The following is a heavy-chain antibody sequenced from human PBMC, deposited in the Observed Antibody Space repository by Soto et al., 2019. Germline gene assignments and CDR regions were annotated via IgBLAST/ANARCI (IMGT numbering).Heavy chain of an antibody. CDR2: INGDGSGR. CDR3: ASGTTYDQYGMDV. V-gene: IGHV3-74*01. J-gene: IGHJ6*02. D-gene: IGHD1-7*01. Sequence: GGSLRLSCAASGFTISDYWMHWVRQAPGKGQVWVSRINGDGSGRNYADSVKGRFTISRDNGKNTLYLQMSSLRAEDTAVYYCASGTTYDQYGMDVWGQGTTVTVSS. CDR1: GFTISDYW.